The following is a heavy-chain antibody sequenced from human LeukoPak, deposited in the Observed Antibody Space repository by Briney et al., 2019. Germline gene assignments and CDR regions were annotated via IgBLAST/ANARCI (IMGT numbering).Heavy chain of an antibody. D-gene: IGHD4-17*01. Sequence: GGSPRLSCAASGFTFSSYSMNWVRQAPGKGLEWVSSISSSSSYIYYADSVKGRFTISRDNAKNSLYLQMNSLRAEDTAVYYCARDYYGDYVSFDPWGQGTLVTVSS. CDR2: ISSSSSYI. J-gene: IGHJ5*02. CDR3: ARDYYGDYVSFDP. V-gene: IGHV3-21*01. CDR1: GFTFSSYS.